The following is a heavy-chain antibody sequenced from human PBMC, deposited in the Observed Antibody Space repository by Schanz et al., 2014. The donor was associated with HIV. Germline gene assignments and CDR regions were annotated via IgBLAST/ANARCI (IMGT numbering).Heavy chain of an antibody. V-gene: IGHV1-69*01. CDR2: IIPIFHTA. CDR1: GGTFSSYT. J-gene: IGHJ3*02. Sequence: QVQLVQSGAEVKKPGSSVTVSCKASGGTFSSYTITWVRQAPGQGLEWMGGIIPIFHTANYAQKFQGRVTITADESTSTAYMELSSLRSEDTAVYYCASGRFGTVIWWGDAFDIWGQGTMVTVSS. CDR3: ASGRFGTVIWWGDAFDI. D-gene: IGHD1-26*01.